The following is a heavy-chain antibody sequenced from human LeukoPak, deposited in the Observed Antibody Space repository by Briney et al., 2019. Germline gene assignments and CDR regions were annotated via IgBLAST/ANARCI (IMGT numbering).Heavy chain of an antibody. V-gene: IGHV4-59*01. CDR1: GGSISSYY. D-gene: IGHD6-13*01. J-gene: IGHJ5*02. CDR2: IYYSGST. CDR3: ARASSSGALIRS. Sequence: SETLSLTCTVSGGSISSYYWSWIRQPPGKGLEWIGYIYYSGSTNYNPSLKSRVTISVDTSKNRFSLKLSSVTAADTAVYYCARASSSGALIRSWGQGTLVTVSS.